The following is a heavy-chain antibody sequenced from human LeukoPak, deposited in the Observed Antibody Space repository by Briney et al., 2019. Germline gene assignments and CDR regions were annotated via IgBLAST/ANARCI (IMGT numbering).Heavy chain of an antibody. D-gene: IGHD2-2*01. CDR1: GYTFTSYG. CDR3: ARDLGNIVVDPNWFDP. Sequence: GASVKVSCKASGYTFTSYGISWVRQAPGQGLEWMGWISAYNGNTNYAQKFQGRVTMTTDTSTSTAYMELSSLRSEDTAVYYCARDLGNIVVDPNWFDPWGQGTLVTVSS. V-gene: IGHV1-18*01. J-gene: IGHJ5*02. CDR2: ISAYNGNT.